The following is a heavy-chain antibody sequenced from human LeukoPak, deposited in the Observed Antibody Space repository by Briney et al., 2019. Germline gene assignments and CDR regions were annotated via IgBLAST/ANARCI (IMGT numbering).Heavy chain of an antibody. CDR3: ARGTRSSTFHMDV. CDR1: GGSFSGYY. D-gene: IGHD2-2*01. V-gene: IGHV4-34*01. Sequence: SETLSLTCAAYGGSFSGYYWSWIRQPPGKGLEWIGEINHSGSTNYNPSLKSRVTISVDTSKNQFSLKLSSVTAADTAVYYCARGTRSSTFHMDVWGKGTTVTVSS. CDR2: INHSGST. J-gene: IGHJ6*03.